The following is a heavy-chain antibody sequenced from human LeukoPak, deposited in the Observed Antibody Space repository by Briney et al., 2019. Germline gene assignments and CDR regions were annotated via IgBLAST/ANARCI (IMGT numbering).Heavy chain of an antibody. CDR3: ARYGSGSYYHY. V-gene: IGHV3-64*01. Sequence: GGSLRLSCAASGFTFSDYAMHWVRQAPGKGLEYVSAISTDGGGTYYVNSVKGRFTISRDNSKNTLYLQMGTLRAEDMAVYYCARYGSGSYYHYWGQGTLVTVSS. D-gene: IGHD3-10*01. CDR2: ISTDGGGT. CDR1: GFTFSDYA. J-gene: IGHJ4*02.